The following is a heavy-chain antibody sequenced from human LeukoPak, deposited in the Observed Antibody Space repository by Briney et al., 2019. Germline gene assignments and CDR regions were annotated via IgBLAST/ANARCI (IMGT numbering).Heavy chain of an antibody. CDR1: GGSISSYY. Sequence: SETLSLTCTVSGGSISSYYWSWIRQPPGKGLEWIGHIYYSGSTNYNPSLKSRVTISADTSKNQFSLKLRSVSAADTAVYYCARPRYSDSSGHFDLWGQGTLVTVSS. V-gene: IGHV4-59*08. CDR2: IYYSGST. CDR3: ARPRYSDSSGHFDL. J-gene: IGHJ4*02. D-gene: IGHD3-22*01.